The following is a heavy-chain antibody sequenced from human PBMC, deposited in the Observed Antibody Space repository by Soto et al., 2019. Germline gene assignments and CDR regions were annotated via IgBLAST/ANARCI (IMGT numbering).Heavy chain of an antibody. CDR2: ISGSGGST. D-gene: IGHD3-3*01. CDR1: GFTFSSYA. V-gene: IGHV3-23*01. Sequence: PGGSLRLSCAASGFTFSSYAMSWVRQAPGKGLEWVSAISGSGGSTYYADSVEGRFTISRDNSKNTLYLQMNSLRAEDTAVYYCAKVDEAYYDFWSGYDYWGQGTLVTVSS. CDR3: AKVDEAYYDFWSGYDY. J-gene: IGHJ4*02.